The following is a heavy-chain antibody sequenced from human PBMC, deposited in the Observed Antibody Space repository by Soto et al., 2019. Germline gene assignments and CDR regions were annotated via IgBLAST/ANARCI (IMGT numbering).Heavy chain of an antibody. CDR2: IIPIFGTA. V-gene: IGHV1-69*12. CDR1: GGTFSSYA. D-gene: IGHD2-21*02. J-gene: IGHJ5*02. Sequence: QVRLVQSGAEVKKPGSSVKVSCKASGGTFSSYAISWVRQAPGQGLEWMGGIIPIFGTANYAQKFQGRVTITADESTSTAYMELSSLRSEDTAVYYCARTIVVVTAIRYNWFDPWGQGTLVTVSS. CDR3: ARTIVVVTAIRYNWFDP.